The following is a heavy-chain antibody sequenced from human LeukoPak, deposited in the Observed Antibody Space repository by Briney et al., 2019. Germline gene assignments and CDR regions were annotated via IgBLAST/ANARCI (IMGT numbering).Heavy chain of an antibody. Sequence: SETLSLTCTASGGSISSYYWSWIRQPPGKGLEWIGYIYYSGSTCYNPSLKSRVTISVDTSKNQFSLKLSSVTAADTAVYYCARERETFYDSSGYYRYFDYWGQGTLVTVSS. CDR1: GGSISSYY. CDR2: IYYSGST. D-gene: IGHD3-22*01. J-gene: IGHJ4*02. CDR3: ARERETFYDSSGYYRYFDY. V-gene: IGHV4-59*12.